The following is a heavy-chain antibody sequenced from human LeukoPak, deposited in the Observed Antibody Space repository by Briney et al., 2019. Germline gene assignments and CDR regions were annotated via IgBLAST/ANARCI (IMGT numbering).Heavy chain of an antibody. J-gene: IGHJ6*02. CDR3: ARHVLAWGGGVDV. Sequence: ASETLSLTYAVYGGSFSGYYWSWIRQPPGKGLEWIGEINHSGSTNYNPSLKSRVTISVDTSKNQFSLKLSSVTAADTAVYYCARHVLAWGGGVDVWGQGTTVTVSS. D-gene: IGHD3-3*02. CDR1: GGSFSGYY. CDR2: INHSGST. V-gene: IGHV4-34*01.